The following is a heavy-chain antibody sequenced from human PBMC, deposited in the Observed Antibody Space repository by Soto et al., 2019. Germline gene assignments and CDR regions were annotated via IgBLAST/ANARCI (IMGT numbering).Heavy chain of an antibody. J-gene: IGHJ4*02. CDR1: GFIFDNYA. D-gene: IGHD3-22*01. V-gene: IGHV3-23*04. CDR3: AKGRYFDTSGGCANY. CDR2: ISGSGHGT. Sequence: EVQVVESGGGLVPPGASARLSCITSGFIFDNYAMSWVRQSPGRGLEWVAAISGSGHGTVYTQSVQGRFIISRDKSKKTLFLQMNNLRDEDTAVYYCAKGRYFDTSGGCANYWGLGTLVSVSA.